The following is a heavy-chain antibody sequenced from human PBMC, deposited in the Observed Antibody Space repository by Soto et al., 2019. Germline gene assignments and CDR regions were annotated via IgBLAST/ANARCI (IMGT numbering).Heavy chain of an antibody. V-gene: IGHV4-59*08. J-gene: IGHJ3*02. CDR1: GDSISNYY. CDR2: IYYSGST. Sequence: PSETLSLTCTVSGDSISNYYLSWIRQPPGKGLEWIAYIYYSGSTNYNPSLKSRVTISVDTSKNQFSLKLSSVTAADTAVYYCAKRYSGYDDAFDIWGQGTMVTVSS. CDR3: AKRYSGYDDAFDI. D-gene: IGHD5-12*01.